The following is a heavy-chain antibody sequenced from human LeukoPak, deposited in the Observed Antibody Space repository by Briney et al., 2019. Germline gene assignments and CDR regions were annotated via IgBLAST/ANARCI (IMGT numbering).Heavy chain of an antibody. CDR2: IVVGSGNT. J-gene: IGHJ4*02. V-gene: IGHV1-58*02. CDR3: AADYDYVWRSYRSPY. D-gene: IGHD3-16*02. Sequence: SVKVSCKASGFTFTSSAMQWVRQARGQRLEWIGWIVVGSGNTNYAQKFQERVTITRDMSTSTAYMELSSLRSEDTAVYYCAADYDYVWRSYRSPYWGQGTLVTVSS. CDR1: GFTFTSSA.